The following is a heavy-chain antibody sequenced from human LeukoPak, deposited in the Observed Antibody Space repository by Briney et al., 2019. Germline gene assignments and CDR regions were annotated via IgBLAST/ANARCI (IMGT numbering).Heavy chain of an antibody. CDR2: IGGSDGRT. Sequence: PGGSLRLSCAASGFTFSTYAMSWVRQAPGKGLEWVSLIGGSDGRTRYADSVKGRFTISRDNSKNTLYLEMYSLRAEDTAVYYCAKDSSSYDWGYMDVWGKGTTVTISS. J-gene: IGHJ6*03. V-gene: IGHV3-23*01. D-gene: IGHD3-22*01. CDR3: AKDSSSYDWGYMDV. CDR1: GFTFSTYA.